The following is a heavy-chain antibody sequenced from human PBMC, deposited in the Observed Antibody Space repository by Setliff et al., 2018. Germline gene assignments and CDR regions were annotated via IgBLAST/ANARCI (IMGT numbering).Heavy chain of an antibody. Sequence: ASVKVSCKVSGYTLTELSMHWVRQAPGKGLEWMGGFDPEDGETIYAQKFQGRVTMTEDTSTDTAYMELSSLRSEDTAVYYCAISTIFGAVSPTPDAFDICGQGTMVTVSS. V-gene: IGHV1-24*01. D-gene: IGHD3-3*01. CDR3: AISTIFGAVSPTPDAFDI. CDR1: GYTLTELS. J-gene: IGHJ3*02. CDR2: FDPEDGET.